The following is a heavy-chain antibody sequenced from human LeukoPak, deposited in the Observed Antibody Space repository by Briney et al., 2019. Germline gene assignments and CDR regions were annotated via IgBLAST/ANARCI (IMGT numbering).Heavy chain of an antibody. Sequence: WASVTVSCKASGYTFTSYGISWVRQAPGQGLEWMGIINPSGGSTSYAQKFQGRVTMTRDMSTSTVYMELSSLRSEDTAVYYCARDLGKAMAYPWGQGTLVTVSS. CDR3: ARDLGKAMAYP. J-gene: IGHJ5*02. CDR1: GYTFTSYG. V-gene: IGHV1-46*01. D-gene: IGHD5-18*01. CDR2: INPSGGST.